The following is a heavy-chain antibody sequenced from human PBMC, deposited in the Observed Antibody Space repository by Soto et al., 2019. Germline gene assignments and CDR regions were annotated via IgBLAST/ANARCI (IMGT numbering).Heavy chain of an antibody. CDR2: ISSSGSTI. CDR3: AREGWGLFYYDSSGYQIDY. Sequence: EVQLVESGGGLVQPGGSLRLSCAASGFTFSSYEMNWVRQAPGKGLEWVSYISSSGSTIYYADSVKGRFTISRDNAKNSLYLQMNSLRAEDTAVYYCAREGWGLFYYDSSGYQIDYWGQGTLVTVSS. V-gene: IGHV3-48*03. J-gene: IGHJ4*02. D-gene: IGHD3-22*01. CDR1: GFTFSSYE.